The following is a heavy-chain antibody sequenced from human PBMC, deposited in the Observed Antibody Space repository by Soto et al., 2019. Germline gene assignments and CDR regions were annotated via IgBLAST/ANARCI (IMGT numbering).Heavy chain of an antibody. CDR2: IIPIFGTA. Sequence: QVQLVQSGAEVKKPGSSVKVSCKASGGTFSSYAISWVRQAPGQGLEWMGGIIPIFGTANYAQKFQGRVTITADESTSTAYMELSSLRSEDTAVYYYARPDHLTGTAGDYYYGMDVWGQGTTVTVSS. CDR3: ARPDHLTGTAGDYYYGMDV. J-gene: IGHJ6*02. D-gene: IGHD1-20*01. CDR1: GGTFSSYA. V-gene: IGHV1-69*01.